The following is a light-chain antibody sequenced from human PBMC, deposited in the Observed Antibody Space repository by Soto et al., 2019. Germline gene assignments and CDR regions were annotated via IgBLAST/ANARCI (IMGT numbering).Light chain of an antibody. Sequence: AIRMTQSPSSFSASTGDRVTITCRASQDIRSFLAWYQQKPGKAPKVLIYDASTLQSGVPSRFSGSGSGTNFTLTITCLQSEDFATYYCQQYYSYGFTFGPGTKVEIK. J-gene: IGKJ3*01. CDR2: DAS. CDR3: QQYYSYGFT. CDR1: QDIRSF. V-gene: IGKV1-8*01.